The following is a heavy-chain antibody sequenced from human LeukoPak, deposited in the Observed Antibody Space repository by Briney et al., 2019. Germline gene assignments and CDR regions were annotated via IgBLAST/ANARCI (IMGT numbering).Heavy chain of an antibody. CDR1: GFTFSSYA. Sequence: GGSLRLSCAASGFTFSSYAMHWVRQAPGKGLEWVAVISYDGSNKYYADSVKGRFTISRDNSKNTLYLQMNSLRAEDTAVCYCARGPLNGVYYYYGMDVWGQGTTVTVSS. D-gene: IGHD2-8*01. V-gene: IGHV3-30-3*01. CDR3: ARGPLNGVYYYYGMDV. J-gene: IGHJ6*02. CDR2: ISYDGSNK.